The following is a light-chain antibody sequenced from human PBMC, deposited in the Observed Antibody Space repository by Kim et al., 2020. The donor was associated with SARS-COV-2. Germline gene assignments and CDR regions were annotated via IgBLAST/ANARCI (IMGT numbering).Light chain of an antibody. V-gene: IGKV3-11*01. CDR3: QHRRTWPLT. Sequence: EIVLTQSPATLSLSPGERATLSCRASQYIDNWLAWYQQKPGQVPRLLIYDASNRATGIPARFCGSGSGTDFTLTISSLEPEDFAVYYCQHRRTWPLTFGQGTKLEI. CDR2: DAS. J-gene: IGKJ2*01. CDR1: QYIDNW.